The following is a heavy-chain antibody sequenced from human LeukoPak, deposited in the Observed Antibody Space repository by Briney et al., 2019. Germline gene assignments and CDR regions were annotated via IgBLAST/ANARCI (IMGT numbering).Heavy chain of an antibody. CDR2: LNPDGSDT. J-gene: IGHJ5*02. D-gene: IGHD2-8*01. CDR3: ARDNGEWRLNWFDH. CDR1: GFTFSSYW. V-gene: IGHV3-74*01. Sequence: GGSLRFSCAASGFTFSSYWMFWVRQAPGKGLVWVSRLNPDGSDTTYADSVKGRFTISRDNSKNTLYLQMNSLRAEDTAVYYCARDNGEWRLNWFDHWGQGTLVTVSS.